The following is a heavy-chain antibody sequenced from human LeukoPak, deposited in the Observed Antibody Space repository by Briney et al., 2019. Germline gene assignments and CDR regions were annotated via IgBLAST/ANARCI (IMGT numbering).Heavy chain of an antibody. CDR2: IHTSGDT. V-gene: IGHV3-53*01. J-gene: IGHJ5*02. CDR1: GLTGSHNY. CDR3: IVFGDSNH. D-gene: IGHD4-17*01. Sequence: GGSLRLSCAASGLTGSHNYVSWVRQAPGKRLEWVSAIHTSGDTCYADSVKGRFTISRDTSKNTLYLQINSLRVEDTAVYYCIVFGDSNHWGQGTLVTVSS.